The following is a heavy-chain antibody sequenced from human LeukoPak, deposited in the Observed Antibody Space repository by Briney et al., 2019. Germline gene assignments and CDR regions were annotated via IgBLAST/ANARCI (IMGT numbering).Heavy chain of an antibody. D-gene: IGHD2-2*01. Sequence: GGSLRLSCVASGFTFSDYWMDWVRQVPGKGLVWVSRINGDGSSASYAESVKGRFTISRDNAKNTMYLQMNSLRGEDTAVYYCARELGYCGHTRCHKPLDFWGQGTLATVSS. V-gene: IGHV3-74*01. J-gene: IGHJ4*02. CDR2: INGDGSSA. CDR1: GFTFSDYW. CDR3: ARELGYCGHTRCHKPLDF.